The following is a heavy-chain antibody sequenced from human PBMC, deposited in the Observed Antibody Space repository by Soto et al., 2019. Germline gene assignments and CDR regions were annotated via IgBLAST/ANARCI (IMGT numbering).Heavy chain of an antibody. CDR1: GFTFSSYS. CDR2: ISSNSGYT. CDR3: ASEGRQGLPTVRYYYGMDV. J-gene: IGHJ6*02. V-gene: IGHV3-21*04. Sequence: PGGSLRLSCAASGFTFSSYSMNWVRQAPGKGLEWVSAISSNSGYTYYADYVKGRFTISRDNSKNTLYLQMNSLRAEDTAVYFCASEGRQGLPTVRYYYGMDVWGQGTTVTVSS. D-gene: IGHD4-17*01.